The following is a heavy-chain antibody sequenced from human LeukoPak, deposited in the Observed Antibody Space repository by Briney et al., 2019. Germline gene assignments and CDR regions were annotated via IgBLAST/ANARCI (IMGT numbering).Heavy chain of an antibody. CDR2: ITRSSTST. Sequence: PGRSLRLSCAASGFTFSSYGMHWVRQAPGKGLEWVSSITRSSTSTYYTDSVRGRFTISRDNAKNSLYLQMNSLRAEDTAVYYCARDNWNDAPGGFDHWGQGTLVTVSS. D-gene: IGHD1-20*01. CDR1: GFTFSSYG. CDR3: ARDNWNDAPGGFDH. V-gene: IGHV3-21*01. J-gene: IGHJ5*02.